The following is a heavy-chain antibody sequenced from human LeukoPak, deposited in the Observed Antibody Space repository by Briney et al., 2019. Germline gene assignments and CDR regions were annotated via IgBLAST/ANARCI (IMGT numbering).Heavy chain of an antibody. Sequence: GSLRLSCAASGFTFSSYAMNWVRQAPGKGLEWVSAISGGGGITYYADSVKGRFTISRDNSKNTLFLQMNSLRAEDTAVYYCAKDREGLSSGYDLEYFDYWGQGTLVTVFS. D-gene: IGHD5-12*01. CDR2: ISGGGGIT. V-gene: IGHV3-23*01. CDR3: AKDREGLSSGYDLEYFDY. CDR1: GFTFSSYA. J-gene: IGHJ4*02.